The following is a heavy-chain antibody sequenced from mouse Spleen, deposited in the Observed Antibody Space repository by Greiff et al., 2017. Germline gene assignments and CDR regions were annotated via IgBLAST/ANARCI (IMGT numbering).Heavy chain of an antibody. Sequence: EVKLVESGGGLVKPGGSLKLSCAASGFTFSDYGMHWVRQAPEKGLEWVAYISSGSSTIYYADTVKGRFTISRDNAKNTLFLQMTSLRSEDTAMYYCARSPLDYDDAMDYWGQGTSVTVSS. CDR3: ARSPLDYDDAMDY. D-gene: IGHD2-4*01. J-gene: IGHJ4*01. V-gene: IGHV5-17*01. CDR1: GFTFSDYG. CDR2: ISSGSSTI.